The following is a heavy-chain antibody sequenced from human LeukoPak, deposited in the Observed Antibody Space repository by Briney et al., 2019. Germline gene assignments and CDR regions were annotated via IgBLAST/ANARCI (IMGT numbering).Heavy chain of an antibody. D-gene: IGHD6-19*01. CDR2: MSYSGSR. Sequence: WVRQAPGKGLEWIGTMSYSGSRSYSPSLKSRVTISVDTSKNQFSLMLSSVTAADTAVYYCVRGLIRPVAGYFDYWGQGTLVTVSS. V-gene: IGHV4-39*01. CDR3: VRGLIRPVAGYFDY. J-gene: IGHJ4*02.